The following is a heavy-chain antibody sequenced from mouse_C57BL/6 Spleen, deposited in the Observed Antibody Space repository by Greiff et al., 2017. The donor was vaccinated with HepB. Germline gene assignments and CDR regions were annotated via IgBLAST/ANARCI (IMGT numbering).Heavy chain of an antibody. Sequence: DVMLVESGGGLVKPGGSLKLSCAASGFTFSSYTMSWVRQTPEKRLEWVATISGGGGNTYYPDSVKGRFTISRDNAKNPLYLQMSSLRSEDTALFYCARSYDSLMAMDYWGQGTSVTVSS. CDR2: ISGGGGNT. V-gene: IGHV5-9*01. CDR1: GFTFSSYT. CDR3: ARSYDSLMAMDY. J-gene: IGHJ4*01. D-gene: IGHD2-4*01.